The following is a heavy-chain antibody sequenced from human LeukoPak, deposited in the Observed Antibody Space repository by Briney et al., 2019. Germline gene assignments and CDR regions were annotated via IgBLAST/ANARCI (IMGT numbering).Heavy chain of an antibody. Sequence: SETLSLTCTVSGGSISSHYWSWIRQPPGKGLEWIGYIYYSGSTDYNPSLKSRVTISVDTSKNQFSLKLSSVTAADTAVYYCARVFDYGEGMDVWGKGTTVTVSS. D-gene: IGHD4-17*01. CDR2: IYYSGST. V-gene: IGHV4-59*11. CDR1: GGSISSHY. CDR3: ARVFDYGEGMDV. J-gene: IGHJ6*03.